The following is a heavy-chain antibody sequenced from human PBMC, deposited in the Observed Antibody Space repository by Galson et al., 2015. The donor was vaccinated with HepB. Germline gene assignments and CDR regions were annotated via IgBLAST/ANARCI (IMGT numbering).Heavy chain of an antibody. CDR2: ISYDGSNK. J-gene: IGHJ3*02. D-gene: IGHD4-17*01. CDR3: ARGTPVTRWARHDAFDI. CDR1: GFTFSSYA. Sequence: SLRLSCAASGFTFSSYAMHWVRQAPGKGLEWVAVISYDGSNKYYADSVKGRFTISRDNSKNTLYLQMNSLRAEDTAVYYCARGTPVTRWARHDAFDIWGQGTMVTVSS. V-gene: IGHV3-30-3*01.